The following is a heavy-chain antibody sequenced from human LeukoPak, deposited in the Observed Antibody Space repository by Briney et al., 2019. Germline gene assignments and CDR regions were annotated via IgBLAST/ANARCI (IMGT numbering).Heavy chain of an antibody. V-gene: IGHV1-24*01. CDR1: GYTRTELS. Sequence: ASVKVSCKVSGYTRTELSMHWVRQAPGKGLEWMGGFDPEDGETIYAQKFQGRVTMTEDTSTDTAYMELSSLRSEDTAVYYCATGLPAAKDADAFDIWGQGTMVTVSS. D-gene: IGHD2-2*01. CDR3: ATGLPAAKDADAFDI. J-gene: IGHJ3*02. CDR2: FDPEDGET.